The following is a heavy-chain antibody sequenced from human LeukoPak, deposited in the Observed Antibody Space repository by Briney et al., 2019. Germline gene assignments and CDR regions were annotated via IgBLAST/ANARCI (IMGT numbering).Heavy chain of an antibody. CDR1: GGSISSYY. CDR2: IYYSGST. Sequence: PSETLSLTCTASGGSISSYYWSWIRQPPGKGLEWIGYIYYSGSTNYNPSLKSRVTISVDTSKNQFSLKLSSVTAADTAVYYCARSKSSSGWYYRFDPWGQGTLVTVSS. J-gene: IGHJ5*02. V-gene: IGHV4-59*08. D-gene: IGHD6-19*01. CDR3: ARSKSSSGWYYRFDP.